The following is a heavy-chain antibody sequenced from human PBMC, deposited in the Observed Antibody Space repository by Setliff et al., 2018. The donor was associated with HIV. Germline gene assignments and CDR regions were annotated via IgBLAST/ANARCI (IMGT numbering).Heavy chain of an antibody. V-gene: IGHV4-31*03. CDR3: ASMYSNYGRYYYYYMDV. D-gene: IGHD4-4*01. CDR1: GGSISSTNYY. J-gene: IGHJ6*03. Sequence: PSETLSLTCPVSGGSISSTNYYWSWIRQHPGKGLEWIGYIYYSGSTYYNPSLKSRVTMSVDTSKNQFSLKLSSVTAADTAVYYCASMYSNYGRYYYYYMDVWGKGATVTVSS. CDR2: IYYSGST.